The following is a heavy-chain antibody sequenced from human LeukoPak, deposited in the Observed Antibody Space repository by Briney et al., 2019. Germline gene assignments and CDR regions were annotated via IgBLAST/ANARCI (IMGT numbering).Heavy chain of an antibody. V-gene: IGHV3-53*01. Sequence: GGSLRLSCAASGFTFNNYWMTWVRQAPGKGLEWVSVIYSGGSKYYADSVKGRLTISRDNSKNTVYLQMNSLRAEDTAVYYCARANDYVAFDYWGQGTLVTVSS. J-gene: IGHJ4*02. D-gene: IGHD4/OR15-4a*01. CDR1: GFTFNNYW. CDR3: ARANDYVAFDY. CDR2: IYSGGSK.